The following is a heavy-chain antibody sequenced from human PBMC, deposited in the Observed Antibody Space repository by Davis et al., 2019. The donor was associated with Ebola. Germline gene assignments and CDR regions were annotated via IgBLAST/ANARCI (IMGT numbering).Heavy chain of an antibody. D-gene: IGHD2-8*01. CDR1: GGSIRTHY. V-gene: IGHV4-59*11. CDR2: GYYGGRT. CDR3: ARSRSCTNGVCYTGWFDP. J-gene: IGHJ5*02. Sequence: MPGGSLRLSCTVSGGSIRTHYWSWIRQSPGKGLEWIGYGYYGGRTDYNPSLKSRVTISVDTSKNQFSLKLSSVTAADTAVYYCARSRSCTNGVCYTGWFDPWGQGTLVTVSS.